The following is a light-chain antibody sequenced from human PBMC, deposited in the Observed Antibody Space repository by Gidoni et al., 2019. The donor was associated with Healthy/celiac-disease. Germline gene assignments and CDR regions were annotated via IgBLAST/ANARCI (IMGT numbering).Light chain of an antibody. CDR1: LSVSSY. CDR3: QQRSNWLT. J-gene: IGKJ4*01. V-gene: IGKV3-11*01. CDR2: DAS. Sequence: DIVLTPSPATLSLSPGERATLSCRASLSVSSYLARYQQKPGQAARLLIYDASNRATGDPARFSGSGSGIDFTLTISSLEPEDFAVYYCQQRSNWLTFGGGTKVEIK.